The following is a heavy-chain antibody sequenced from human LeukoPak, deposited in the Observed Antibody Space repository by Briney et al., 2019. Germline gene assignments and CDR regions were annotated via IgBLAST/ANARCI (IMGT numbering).Heavy chain of an antibody. J-gene: IGHJ4*02. D-gene: IGHD2-2*01. Sequence: GGSLRLSCAASGFTFSSYWMSWVRQAPGKGLEWVANIKQDGSEKYYVDSVKGRFTISRDNSKNTLFLQMNSLRAEDTAVYYCVRSSTSFTPFYFDYWGQGTLVTVSS. CDR2: IKQDGSEK. V-gene: IGHV3-7*03. CDR1: GFTFSSYW. CDR3: VRSSTSFTPFYFDY.